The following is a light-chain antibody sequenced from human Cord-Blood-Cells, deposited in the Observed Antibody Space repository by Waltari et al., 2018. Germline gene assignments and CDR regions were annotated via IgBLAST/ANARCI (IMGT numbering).Light chain of an antibody. Sequence: DIVMTQSPDSLAVSLGERATINCKSGQSVLYSPNNKNYLAWYQQKPGQPPKLLIYWASTRESGVHDRFSGSGSGTDFTLTISSLQAEDVAVYYCQQYYSTPRTFGQGTKVEIK. CDR3: QQYYSTPRT. V-gene: IGKV4-1*01. J-gene: IGKJ1*01. CDR1: QSVLYSPNNKNY. CDR2: WAS.